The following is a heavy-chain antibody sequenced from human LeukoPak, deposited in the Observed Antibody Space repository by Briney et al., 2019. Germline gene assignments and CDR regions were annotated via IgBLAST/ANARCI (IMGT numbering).Heavy chain of an antibody. J-gene: IGHJ4*02. CDR2: IYYSGST. CDR3: ARYLQWLVPRGYYFDY. CDR1: GGSVSSGSYY. V-gene: IGHV4-61*01. Sequence: SETLSLACTVSGGSVSSGSYYWSWIRQPPGKGLEWIGYIYYSGSTNYNSSLKSRVTISVDTSKNQFSLKLSSVTAADTAVYYCARYLQWLVPRGYYFDYWGQGTLVTVSS. D-gene: IGHD6-19*01.